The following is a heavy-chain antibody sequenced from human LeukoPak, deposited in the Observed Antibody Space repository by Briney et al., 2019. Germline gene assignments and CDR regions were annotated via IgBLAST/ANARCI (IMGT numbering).Heavy chain of an antibody. D-gene: IGHD4-11*01. CDR2: XXAYNGNT. Sequence: ASVXXSXXASGYTFTSYXIXXVRQXPEQGLXXXXXXXAYNGNTNYAQKLQGRVTMTTDTSTSTAYMELRSLRSDDTAVYYCARLEGMTTVTTDWFDPWGQGTLVTVSS. CDR3: ARLEGMTTVTTDWFDP. J-gene: IGHJ5*02. CDR1: GYTFTSYX. V-gene: IGHV1-18*01.